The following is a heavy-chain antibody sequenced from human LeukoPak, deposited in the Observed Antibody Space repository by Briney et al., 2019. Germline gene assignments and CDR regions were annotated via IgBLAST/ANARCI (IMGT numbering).Heavy chain of an antibody. J-gene: IGHJ4*02. Sequence: GASVKVSCKASGYTFTGYYMHWERHAPGQGLEWMGWINPNSGGTNYAQKFQGRVTMTRDTSISTAYMELSRLRSDDTGVYYCARVLAVAALGDWGQGTLVTVSS. D-gene: IGHD6-19*01. CDR2: INPNSGGT. CDR1: GYTFTGYY. V-gene: IGHV1-2*02. CDR3: ARVLAVAALGD.